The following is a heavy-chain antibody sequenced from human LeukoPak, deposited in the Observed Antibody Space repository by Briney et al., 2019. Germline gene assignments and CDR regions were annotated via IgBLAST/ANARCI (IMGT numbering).Heavy chain of an antibody. Sequence: SETLSLTCTVSGGSISSYYWSWIRQPAGKGLEWIGRIYTSGSTNYNPSLKSRVTMSVDTSKNQFSLKLSSVTAADTAVYYCAREGNYYDSSGPGWGYFDYWGQGTLVTVSS. V-gene: IGHV4-4*07. J-gene: IGHJ4*02. CDR2: IYTSGST. CDR3: AREGNYYDSSGPGWGYFDY. D-gene: IGHD3-22*01. CDR1: GGSISSYY.